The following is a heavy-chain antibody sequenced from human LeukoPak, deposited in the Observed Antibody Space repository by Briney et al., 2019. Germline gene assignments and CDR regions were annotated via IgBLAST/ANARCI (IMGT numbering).Heavy chain of an antibody. J-gene: IGHJ4*02. CDR1: GFTFSSYS. Sequence: GGSLSLSSAASGFTFSSYSMNWVRQAPGKGLEWVSSISSSSSYIYYADSVKGRFTISRDNAKNSLYLQMNSLRAEDTAVYYCARGMIVEESGNYWGQGTLVTVSS. CDR2: ISSSSSYI. D-gene: IGHD3-22*01. CDR3: ARGMIVEESGNY. V-gene: IGHV3-21*01.